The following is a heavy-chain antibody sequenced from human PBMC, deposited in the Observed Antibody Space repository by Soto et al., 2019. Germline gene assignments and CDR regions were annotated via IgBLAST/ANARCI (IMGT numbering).Heavy chain of an antibody. CDR1: GGSFSGYY. D-gene: IGHD3-3*01. CDR2: INHSGST. CDR3: ARVRRGLVTIFGVVTNPYYYGMDV. V-gene: IGHV4-34*01. J-gene: IGHJ6*02. Sequence: PSETLSLTCAVYGGSFSGYYWSWIRQPPGKGLEWIGEINHSGSTNYNPSLKSRVTISVDTSKNQFSLKLSSVTAADTAVYYCARVRRGLVTIFGVVTNPYYYGMDVWAQGTTVPVS.